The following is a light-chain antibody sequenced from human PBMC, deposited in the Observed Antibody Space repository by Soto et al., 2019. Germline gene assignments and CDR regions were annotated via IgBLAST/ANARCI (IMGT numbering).Light chain of an antibody. CDR3: QQYRMSPNT. V-gene: IGKV3-20*01. CDR2: GAS. J-gene: IGKJ5*01. Sequence: EIVMTQSPATLSVSPGERATLSCRASQSVSSNLAWYQQKPGQAPRLLIYGASSRATGIPDRFSGSGSGTDFTLTISRLEPEDFAVYYCQQYRMSPNTFGQGTRLEI. CDR1: QSVSSN.